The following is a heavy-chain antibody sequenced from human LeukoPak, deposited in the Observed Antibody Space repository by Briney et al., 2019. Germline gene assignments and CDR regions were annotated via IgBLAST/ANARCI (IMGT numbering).Heavy chain of an antibody. CDR2: INYSRNP. V-gene: IGHV4-39*01. J-gene: IGHJ4*02. CDR1: GGSLSSSSYY. CDR3: ARHGGYCSSTSCSVQLDY. Sequence: PSETLSLTCTVSGGSLSSSSYYWGWIRQPPGRGRERIGNINYSRNPYDNPSLKSRVTISVDTSKNQFSLKLSSVTAADTAVYYCARHGGYCSSTSCSVQLDYWGQGTLVTVSS. D-gene: IGHD2-2*01.